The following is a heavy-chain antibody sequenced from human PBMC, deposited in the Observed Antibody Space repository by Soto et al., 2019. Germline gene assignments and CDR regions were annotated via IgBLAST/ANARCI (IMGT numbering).Heavy chain of an antibody. D-gene: IGHD3-10*01. V-gene: IGHV1-46*03. J-gene: IGHJ6*03. CDR3: ARVSGVGGSDLASYYYYYMDV. CDR1: GYTFTSYY. CDR2: INPSGGST. Sequence: ASVKVSCKASGYTFTSYYMHWVRQAPGQGLEWMGIINPSGGSTSYAQKFQGRVTMTRDTSTSTVYMELSSLRSEDTAVYYCARVSGVGGSDLASYYYYYMDVWGKGTTVTVSS.